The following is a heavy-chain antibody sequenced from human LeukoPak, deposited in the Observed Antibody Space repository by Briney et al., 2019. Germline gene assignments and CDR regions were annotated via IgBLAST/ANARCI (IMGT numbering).Heavy chain of an antibody. CDR3: ARGPLYYYYYMDV. Sequence: ASVKVSCKASGYTFTGYYIHWVRQAPGQGLEWMGWIKPSSGGTNYAQKLQGRVTMTTDTSTSTAYMELRSLRSDDTAVYYCARGPLYYYYYMDVWGKGTTVTISS. CDR2: IKPSSGGT. V-gene: IGHV1-2*02. CDR1: GYTFTGYY. J-gene: IGHJ6*03.